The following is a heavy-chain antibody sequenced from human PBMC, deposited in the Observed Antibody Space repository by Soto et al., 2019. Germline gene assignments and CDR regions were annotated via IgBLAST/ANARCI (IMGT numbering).Heavy chain of an antibody. V-gene: IGHV3-74*01. CDR3: ARVGDYDPYYMDV. D-gene: IGHD3-3*01. J-gene: IGHJ6*03. Sequence: GGSLRLSCAASGFTFSSYWMHWVRQAPGKGLVWVSRINSDGSSTSYADSVKGRFTISRDNAKNTLYLQMNSLRAEDTAVYYCARVGDYDPYYMDVWGKGTTVTVSS. CDR1: GFTFSSYW. CDR2: INSDGSST.